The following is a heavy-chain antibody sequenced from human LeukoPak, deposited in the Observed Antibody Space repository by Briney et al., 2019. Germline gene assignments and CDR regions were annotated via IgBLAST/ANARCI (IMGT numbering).Heavy chain of an antibody. V-gene: IGHV4-34*01. CDR2: INHSGST. CDR3: ARAVTGKYYFDY. D-gene: IGHD1-14*01. CDR1: GGSFSGYY. Sequence: PSETLCLTCAVYGGSFSGYYWSWIRQPPGKGLEWIGEINHSGSTNYNPSLKSRVTISVDTSKNQFSLKLSSVTAADTAVYYCARAVTGKYYFDYWGQGTLVTVSS. J-gene: IGHJ4*02.